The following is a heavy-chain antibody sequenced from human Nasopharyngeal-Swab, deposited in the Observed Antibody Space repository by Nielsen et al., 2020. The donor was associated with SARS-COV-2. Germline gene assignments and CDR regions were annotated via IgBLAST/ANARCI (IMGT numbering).Heavy chain of an antibody. CDR3: AIEKVVVVAAGGWYYGTDV. V-gene: IGHV3-53*01. Sequence: WIRQPPGKGLEWVSVIYSGGSTYYADSVKGRFTISRDNSKNTLYLQMNSLRAEDTAVYYCAIEKVVVVAAGGWYYGTDVWGQGTTVTVSS. J-gene: IGHJ6*02. CDR2: IYSGGST. D-gene: IGHD2-15*01.